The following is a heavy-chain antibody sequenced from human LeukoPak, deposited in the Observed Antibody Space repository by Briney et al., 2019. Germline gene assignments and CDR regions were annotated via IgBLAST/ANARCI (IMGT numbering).Heavy chain of an antibody. D-gene: IGHD6-13*01. V-gene: IGHV1-46*01. J-gene: IGHJ5*02. CDR3: ARRIAAAEENWFDP. CDR2: INPSGGTT. Sequence: ASVKVSCKASGYTFSSYYVHWVRQAPGQGLEWMGIINPSGGTTSYAQKFQGRVTMTRDTSTSTIYMELSSLRSEDTAVYYCARRIAAAEENWFDPWGQGTLVTVSS. CDR1: GYTFSSYY.